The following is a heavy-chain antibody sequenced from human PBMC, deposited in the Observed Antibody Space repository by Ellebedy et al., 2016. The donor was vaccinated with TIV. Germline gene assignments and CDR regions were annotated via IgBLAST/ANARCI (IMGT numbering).Heavy chain of an antibody. CDR2: ISSSSSTI. V-gene: IGHV3-48*04. D-gene: IGHD3-10*01. CDR1: GFTFSSYS. Sequence: GESLKISXAASGFTFSSYSMNWVRQAPGKGLEWVSYISSSSSTIYYADSVKGRFTISRDNAKNSLYLQMNSLRAEDTAVYYCARGGKRITMVRGVIIGAFDIWGQGTMVTVSS. J-gene: IGHJ3*02. CDR3: ARGGKRITMVRGVIIGAFDI.